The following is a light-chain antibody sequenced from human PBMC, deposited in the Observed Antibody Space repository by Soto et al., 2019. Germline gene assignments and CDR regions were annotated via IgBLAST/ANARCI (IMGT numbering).Light chain of an antibody. CDR3: SSYTRRTFVG. CDR1: SSDVGGYNS. Sequence: QSALTQPASVSGSPGQSITISCTGTSSDVGGYNSVSWYQQHPGKAPTLMIYDVNNRPSGVSNRFSGSKSGDTASLTISGRQAEDEADYYCSSYTRRTFVGFGGGTKVTVL. J-gene: IGLJ2*01. V-gene: IGLV2-14*01. CDR2: DVN.